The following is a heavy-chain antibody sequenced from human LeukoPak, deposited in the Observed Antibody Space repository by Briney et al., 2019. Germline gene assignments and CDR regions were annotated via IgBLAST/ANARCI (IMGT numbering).Heavy chain of an antibody. CDR2: ISSSSSYI. J-gene: IGHJ4*02. CDR3: ARIAAAGTFDY. D-gene: IGHD6-13*01. V-gene: IGHV3-21*01. Sequence: PGGSLRLSCGASGFSFSSNAMHWVRQAPGKGLEWVSSISSSSSYIYYADSVKGRFTISRDNAKNSLYLQMNSLRAEDTAVYYCARIAAAGTFDYWGQGTLVTVSS. CDR1: GFSFSSNA.